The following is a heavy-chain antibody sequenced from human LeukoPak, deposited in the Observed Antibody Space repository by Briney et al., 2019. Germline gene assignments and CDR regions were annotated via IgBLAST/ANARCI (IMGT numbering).Heavy chain of an antibody. CDR1: GFTFSSYA. Sequence: GGPLRLSCAASGFTFSSYAMSWVRQAPGKGLEWVAFIRYDGSNKYYADSVKGRFTISRDNSKNTLYLQMNSLRSEDTAVYYCARGRYVSSGRYDYYYGMDVWGQGTTVTVSS. J-gene: IGHJ6*02. CDR2: IRYDGSNK. CDR3: ARGRYVSSGRYDYYYGMDV. V-gene: IGHV3-30*02. D-gene: IGHD6-19*01.